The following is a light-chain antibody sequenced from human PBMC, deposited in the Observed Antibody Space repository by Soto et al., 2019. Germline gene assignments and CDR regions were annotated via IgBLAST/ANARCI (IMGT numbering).Light chain of an antibody. CDR3: QQRSNWPT. CDR2: DAS. J-gene: IGKJ5*01. CDR1: QSVSSY. Sequence: EIVLTPSPATLSLSPEERATISCRASQSVSSYLAWYQQKPGQAPRLLIYDASNRATGIPARFSGSGSGTDFTLTISSLEPEDFAVYYCQQRSNWPTFGQGTRLEIK. V-gene: IGKV3-11*01.